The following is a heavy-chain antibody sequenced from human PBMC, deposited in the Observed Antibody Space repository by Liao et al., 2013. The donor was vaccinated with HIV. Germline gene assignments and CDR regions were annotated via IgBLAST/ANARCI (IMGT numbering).Heavy chain of an antibody. Sequence: QVQMQESGPGLVKPSETLSLTCTVSGGSISSYYWSWIRQPPGKGLEWIGYIYYSGSTNYNPSLKSRVTISVDRSKNQFSLKLSSVTAVDTAVYYCARDAPGGYYDSSGYYYGAAFDIWGQGTMVTVSS. V-gene: IGHV4-59*01. D-gene: IGHD3-22*01. CDR3: ARDAPGGYYDSSGYYYGAAFDI. J-gene: IGHJ3*02. CDR2: IYYSGST. CDR1: GGSISSYY.